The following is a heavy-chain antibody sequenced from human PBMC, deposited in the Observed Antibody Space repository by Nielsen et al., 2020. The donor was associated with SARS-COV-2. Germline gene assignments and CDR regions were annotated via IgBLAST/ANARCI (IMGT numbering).Heavy chain of an antibody. CDR3: VRATSSDY. V-gene: IGHV3-30-3*01. J-gene: IGHJ4*02. CDR1: GFTFSSYA. Sequence: GESLKISCAASGFTFSSYAMHWVRQAPGKGLEWVAVISYDGSNKYYADSVKGRFTISRDNSKNTLYLQMNSLRAEDTAVYYCVRATSSDYWGQGTLVTVSS. CDR2: ISYDGSNK. D-gene: IGHD2-2*01.